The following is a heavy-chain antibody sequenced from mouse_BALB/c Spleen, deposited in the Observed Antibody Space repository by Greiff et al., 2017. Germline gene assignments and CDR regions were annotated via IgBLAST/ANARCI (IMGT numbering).Heavy chain of an antibody. D-gene: IGHD1-1*01. V-gene: IGHV7-1*02. Sequence: EVNVVESGGGLVQPGGSLRLSCATSGFTFSDFYMEWVRQPPGKRLEWIAASRNKANDYTTEYSASVKGRFIVSRDTSQSILYLQMNALRAEDTAIYYCARGLLGSSPFAYWGQGTLVTVSA. J-gene: IGHJ3*01. CDR3: ARGLLGSSPFAY. CDR1: GFTFSDFY. CDR2: SRNKANDYTT.